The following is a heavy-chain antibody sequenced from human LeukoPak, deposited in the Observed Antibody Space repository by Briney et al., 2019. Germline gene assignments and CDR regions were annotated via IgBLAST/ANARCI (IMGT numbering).Heavy chain of an antibody. V-gene: IGHV3-7*01. CDR3: ASKKVAFDI. J-gene: IGHJ3*02. CDR2: IEQDGSEK. Sequence: GGSLRLSCAASGFIFENYWMDWVRQAPGKGLEWVANIEQDGSEKYYVDSVKGRFTISRDNARNSLYLQMNSLRAEDTAVYYCASKKVAFDIWGQGTMVTVSS. CDR1: GFIFENYW.